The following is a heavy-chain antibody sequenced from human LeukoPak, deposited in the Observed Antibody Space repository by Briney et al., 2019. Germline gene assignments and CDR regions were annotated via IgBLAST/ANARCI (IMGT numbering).Heavy chain of an antibody. D-gene: IGHD3-10*01. CDR2: IYTSGST. CDR1: GGSISSYY. Sequence: SETLSLTCTVSGGSISSYYWSWIRQPAGKGLEWIGRIYTSGSTNYNPSLKSRVTMSVDTSKNQFSLKLSSVTAADTAVYYCARECYYGGSGPFDYWGQGTLVTVSS. CDR3: ARECYYGGSGPFDY. J-gene: IGHJ4*02. V-gene: IGHV4-4*07.